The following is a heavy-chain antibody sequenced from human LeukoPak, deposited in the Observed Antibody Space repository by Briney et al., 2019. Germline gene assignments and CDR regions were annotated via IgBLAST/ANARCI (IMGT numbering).Heavy chain of an antibody. J-gene: IGHJ6*03. CDR2: IDWDDDK. CDR3: ARIDEYYYYMDV. CDR1: GFSLSTSGMC. V-gene: IGHV2-70*11. Sequence: QTLTLTCTFSGFSLSTSGMCVRWLRQPPGRALEWLARIDWDDDKYYSTSLKTRLTISKDTSKNQVVLTMTDMDPVDTATYYCARIDEYYYYMDVWGKGTTVTVSS.